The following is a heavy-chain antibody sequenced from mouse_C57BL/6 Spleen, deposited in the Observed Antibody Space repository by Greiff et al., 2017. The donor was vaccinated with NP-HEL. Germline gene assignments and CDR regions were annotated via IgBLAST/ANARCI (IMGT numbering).Heavy chain of an antibody. CDR1: GYTFTSYW. Sequence: QVQLQQPGAELVKPGASVKLSCKASGYTFTSYWMHWVKQRPGQGLEWIGMIHPNSGSTNYNEKFKSKATLTVDKSSSTAYMQLSSLTSEDSAVYYCARERDYDATAFAYWGQGTLVTVSA. CDR2: IHPNSGST. CDR3: ARERDYDATAFAY. J-gene: IGHJ3*01. D-gene: IGHD2-4*01. V-gene: IGHV1-64*01.